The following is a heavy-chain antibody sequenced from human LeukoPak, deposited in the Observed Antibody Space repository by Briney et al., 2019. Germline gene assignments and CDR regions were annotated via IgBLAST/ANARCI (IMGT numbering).Heavy chain of an antibody. CDR2: IDPSSTYI. J-gene: IGHJ4*02. CDR3: TRGSYGDYEY. Sequence: GGSPRLSCAASGFTFSSYSMNWVRQAPGKGLEWVSSIDPSSTYIYYADSVKGRFTISRDNAQNSLYLQMNSLRAEDTAVYYCTRGSYGDYEYWGQGTLVTVSS. D-gene: IGHD4-17*01. V-gene: IGHV3-21*01. CDR1: GFTFSSYS.